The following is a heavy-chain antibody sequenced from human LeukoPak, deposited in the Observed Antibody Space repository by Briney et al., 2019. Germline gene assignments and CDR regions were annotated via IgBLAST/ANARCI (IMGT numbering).Heavy chain of an antibody. CDR3: ASPRAYSSSSFDY. CDR2: ISSSSSYI. Sequence: GRSLRLSCAASGFTFSSYSMNWVRQAPGKGLEWVSSISSSSSYIYYADSVKGRFTISRDNAKNSLYLQMNSLRAEDTAVYYCASPRAYSSSSFDYWGQGTLVTVSS. J-gene: IGHJ4*02. V-gene: IGHV3-21*01. D-gene: IGHD6-6*01. CDR1: GFTFSSYS.